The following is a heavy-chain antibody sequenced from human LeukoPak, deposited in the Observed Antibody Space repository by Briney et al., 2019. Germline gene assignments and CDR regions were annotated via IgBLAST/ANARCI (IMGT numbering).Heavy chain of an antibody. CDR3: AKDMTAAAGSIDY. Sequence: GGSLRLSCAASGFTFDDYAMRWVRHAPGKGLEWVSGISWNSGSIGYADSVKGRFTISRDNAKNSLYLQMNSLRAEDTALYYCAKDMTAAAGSIDYWGQGTLVTVSS. V-gene: IGHV3-9*01. CDR2: ISWNSGSI. D-gene: IGHD6-13*01. J-gene: IGHJ4*02. CDR1: GFTFDDYA.